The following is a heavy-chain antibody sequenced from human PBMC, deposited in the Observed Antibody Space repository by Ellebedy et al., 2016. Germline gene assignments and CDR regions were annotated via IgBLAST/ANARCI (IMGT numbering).Heavy chain of an antibody. Sequence: GGSLRLSCAASGFTVSSKFMSWVRQAPGKGLEWVSVMYAGGTTYYADSVKGRSTISRDNSKNTLYLQMNSLTAEDTAVYYCASHYYYGSGSHSFDYWGQGTLLTVSS. CDR3: ASHYYYGSGSHSFDY. CDR2: MYAGGTT. D-gene: IGHD3-10*01. V-gene: IGHV3-53*01. CDR1: GFTVSSKF. J-gene: IGHJ4*02.